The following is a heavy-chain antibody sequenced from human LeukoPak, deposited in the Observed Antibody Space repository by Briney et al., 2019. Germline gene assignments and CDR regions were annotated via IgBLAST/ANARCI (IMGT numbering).Heavy chain of an antibody. CDR2: ISGSGGST. CDR3: AKVRGSFSPVGTSCSDY. J-gene: IGHJ4*02. Sequence: GGSLRLSCAASGFTFSSYAMSWVRQAPGKGLEWVSAISGSGGSTYYADSVKGRFAISRDNSKNTLYLQVNSLRAEDTAVYYSAKVRGSFSPVGTSCSDYWGQGTLVTVSS. D-gene: IGHD2-2*01. CDR1: GFTFSSYA. V-gene: IGHV3-23*01.